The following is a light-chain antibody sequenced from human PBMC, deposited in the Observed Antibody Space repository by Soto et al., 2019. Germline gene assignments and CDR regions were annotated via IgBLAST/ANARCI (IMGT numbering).Light chain of an antibody. V-gene: IGLV2-14*01. CDR3: SSYTRRNTLA. CDR1: SSDVGGYNF. Sequence: QLVLTQPASVSGSPGQSITISCTGTSSDVGGYNFVSWYQQHPGKAPKLIIYEVTDRPSGVSNRFSGSKSGSTASLTISGLQAEDEADYYCSSYTRRNTLAFGGGTKLTVL. CDR2: EVT. J-gene: IGLJ2*01.